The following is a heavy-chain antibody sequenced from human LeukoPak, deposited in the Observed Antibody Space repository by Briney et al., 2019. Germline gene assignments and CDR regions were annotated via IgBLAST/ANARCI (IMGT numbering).Heavy chain of an antibody. CDR1: GFTFSSYP. CDR2: IWYDGSNK. CDR3: ARRGGIHLDYFDY. V-gene: IGHV3-33*08. J-gene: IGHJ4*02. Sequence: GGSLRLSCAASGFTFSSYPMSWVRQAPGKGLEWVAVIWYDGSNKYYADSVKGRFTISRDNSKNTLYLQMNSLRAEDTAVYYCARRGGIHLDYFDYWGQGTLVTVSS. D-gene: IGHD3-16*01.